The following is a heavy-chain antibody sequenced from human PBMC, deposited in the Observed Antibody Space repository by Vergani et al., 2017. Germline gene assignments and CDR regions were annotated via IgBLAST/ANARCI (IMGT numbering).Heavy chain of an antibody. CDR2: FDPEEGET. CDR1: GYTPTELS. J-gene: IGHJ2*01. D-gene: IGHD6-6*01. V-gene: IGHV1-24*01. Sequence: QVQLVQSGAEVKKPGASVKVSCKVSGYTPTELSIHWVRQAPGKGLEWMGGFDPEEGETIYAQKFQGRVTMTEDTSTDTAYMELSSLRSEDTAVYYCATPGEQLVWWYFDLWGRGTLVTVSS. CDR3: ATPGEQLVWWYFDL.